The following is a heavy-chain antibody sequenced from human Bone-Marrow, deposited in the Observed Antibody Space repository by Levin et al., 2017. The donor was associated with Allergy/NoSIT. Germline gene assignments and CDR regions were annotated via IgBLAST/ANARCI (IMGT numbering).Heavy chain of an antibody. CDR3: VTASPDTAYFDY. CDR2: FDPEIRET. Sequence: ASVKVSCKVSGNTLSELAIHWVRQAPGKGLEWLGGFDPEIRETIFAQNFQDRVILTEDTSADTAYMELNSLRSEDTAVYYCVTASPDTAYFDYWAQGTLVTVSS. D-gene: IGHD2-2*01. CDR1: GNTLSELA. V-gene: IGHV1-24*01. J-gene: IGHJ4*02.